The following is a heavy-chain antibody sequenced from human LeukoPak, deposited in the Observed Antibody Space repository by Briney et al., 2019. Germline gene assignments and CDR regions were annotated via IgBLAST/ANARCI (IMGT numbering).Heavy chain of an antibody. CDR3: ARVAIGYYDSSGYYGDFDY. J-gene: IGHJ4*02. D-gene: IGHD3-22*01. CDR2: INAGHGNT. Sequence: ASVKVSCKSSGYTFTSYAMHWVRQAPGQRLEWMGWINAGHGNTKYSQKFQGRVTITRDTSASTAYMELSSLRSEDTAVYYCARVAIGYYDSSGYYGDFDYWGQGTLVTVSS. CDR1: GYTFTSYA. V-gene: IGHV1-3*01.